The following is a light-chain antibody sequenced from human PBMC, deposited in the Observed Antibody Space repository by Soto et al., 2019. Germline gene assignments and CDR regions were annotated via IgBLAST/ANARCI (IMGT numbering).Light chain of an antibody. Sequence: QSALTQPPSAAGSPGQSVTISCTGTSSDVGGYNYVSWYQQYPGKAPKLIIYEVTKRPSGVPDRFSGSKSGNTASLTVSGLQDDDEADYFCSSYAGSKNLVFGGGTQLTVL. CDR3: SSYAGSKNLV. CDR1: SSDVGGYNY. J-gene: IGLJ2*01. CDR2: EVT. V-gene: IGLV2-8*01.